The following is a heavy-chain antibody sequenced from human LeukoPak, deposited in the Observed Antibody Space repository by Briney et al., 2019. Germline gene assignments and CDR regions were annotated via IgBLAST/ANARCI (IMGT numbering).Heavy chain of an antibody. J-gene: IGHJ4*02. CDR2: VNSDGSAT. Sequence: GGSLRLSCAASGFIFTKYWMHWVRQAPGKGLVWVSHVNSDGSATSYADSVKGRFTISRDNAKNTVYQHMNSLRVEDTAVYYCTSFYETNWGQGTLVTVSS. D-gene: IGHD2/OR15-2a*01. CDR1: GFIFTKYW. V-gene: IGHV3-74*01. CDR3: TSFYETN.